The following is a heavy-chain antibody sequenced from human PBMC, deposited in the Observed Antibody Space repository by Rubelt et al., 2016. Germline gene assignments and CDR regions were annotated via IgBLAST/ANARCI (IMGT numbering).Heavy chain of an antibody. CDR2: VYDNGGT. Sequence: QVQLQESGPGLVKPSETLSLTCTVSGGSISGSSHYWGWIRQPPGKALEWIGSVYDNGGTYYNPSLQSRVTITVDTSKSQFSLKLGSVTAAATAVYCCARGYGSGSYWNYWGQGTLVSVSS. V-gene: IGHV4-39*01. D-gene: IGHD3-10*01. CDR3: ARGYGSGSYWNY. CDR1: GGSISGSSHY. J-gene: IGHJ4*02.